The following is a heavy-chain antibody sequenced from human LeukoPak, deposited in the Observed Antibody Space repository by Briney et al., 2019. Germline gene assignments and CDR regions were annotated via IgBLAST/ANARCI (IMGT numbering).Heavy chain of an antibody. CDR1: GGTFSSYA. D-gene: IGHD2-21*02. Sequence: ASVKVSCKASGGTFSSYAISWVRQAPGQGLERMGGIIPIFGTANYAQKFQGRVTITADESTSTAYMELSSLRSEDTAVYYCASDRGYCGGDCPYYYGMDVWGKGTTVTVSS. V-gene: IGHV1-69*13. J-gene: IGHJ6*04. CDR2: IIPIFGTA. CDR3: ASDRGYCGGDCPYYYGMDV.